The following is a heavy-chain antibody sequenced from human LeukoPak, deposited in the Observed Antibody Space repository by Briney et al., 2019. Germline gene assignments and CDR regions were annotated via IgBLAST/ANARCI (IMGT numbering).Heavy chain of an antibody. Sequence: GGSLRLSCAASGFTFSSYSMNWVRQAPGKGLEWVSSISSSSSYIYYADSVKGRLTISRDNAKNSLYLQMNSLRAEDTAVYYCARGEGSYHFDYWGQGTLVTVSS. CDR1: GFTFSSYS. CDR3: ARGEGSYHFDY. V-gene: IGHV3-21*01. D-gene: IGHD1-26*01. CDR2: ISSSSSYI. J-gene: IGHJ4*02.